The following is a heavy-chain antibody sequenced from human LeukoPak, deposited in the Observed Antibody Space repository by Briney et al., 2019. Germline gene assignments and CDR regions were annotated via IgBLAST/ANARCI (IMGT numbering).Heavy chain of an antibody. V-gene: IGHV3-21*01. D-gene: IGHD4-17*01. CDR3: ARDLGDYVPLVDY. CDR1: GFTFSSYS. CDR2: ISSSSSYI. Sequence: GESLKISCAASGFTFSSYSMNWVRQAPEKGLEWVSSISSSSSYIYYADSVKGRFTISRDNAKNSLYLQMNSLRAEDTAVYYCARDLGDYVPLVDYWGQGTLVTVSS. J-gene: IGHJ4*02.